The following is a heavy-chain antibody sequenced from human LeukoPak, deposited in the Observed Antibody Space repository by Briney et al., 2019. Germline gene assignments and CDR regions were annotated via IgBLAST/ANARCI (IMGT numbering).Heavy chain of an antibody. CDR1: GYTFTSYY. J-gene: IGHJ1*01. V-gene: IGHV1-46*01. CDR2: INPSGGST. CDR3: ARETPHDSSGYDEYFQH. D-gene: IGHD3-22*01. Sequence: ASVKVSCKASGYTFTSYYMHWVRRAPGQGLEWMGIINPSGGSTSYAQKFQGRVTMTRDTSTSTVYMELSSLRSEDTAVYYCARETPHDSSGYDEYFQHWGQGTLVTVSS.